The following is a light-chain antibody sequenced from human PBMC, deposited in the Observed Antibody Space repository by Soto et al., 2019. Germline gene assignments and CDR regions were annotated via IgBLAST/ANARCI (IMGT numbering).Light chain of an antibody. Sequence: QTVVTQPPSVSGAPGQRVTISCTGSRSNIGAGYAVQWYQQLPGTAPQLLMYGQNNRPSGVPDRFSGSRSGTSTSLAITGLQAEDEADYYCQSYDSSLSGPVFGGGTKLTVL. J-gene: IGLJ2*01. V-gene: IGLV1-40*01. CDR3: QSYDSSLSGPV. CDR1: RSNIGAGYA. CDR2: GQN.